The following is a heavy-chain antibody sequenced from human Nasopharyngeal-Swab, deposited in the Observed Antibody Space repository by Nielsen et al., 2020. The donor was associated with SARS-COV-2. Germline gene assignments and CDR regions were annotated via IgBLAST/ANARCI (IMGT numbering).Heavy chain of an antibody. Sequence: SETLSLTCTVSGGSISSYYWSWIRQPPGKGLEWIGYIYYSGSTNYNPSLKSRVTISVDTSKNQFSLKLSSVTAADTAVYYCARDRGQGWELPFYYYGMDVLGQGTTVTVSS. J-gene: IGHJ6*02. CDR2: IYYSGST. CDR3: ARDRGQGWELPFYYYGMDV. D-gene: IGHD1-26*01. CDR1: GGSISSYY. V-gene: IGHV4-59*13.